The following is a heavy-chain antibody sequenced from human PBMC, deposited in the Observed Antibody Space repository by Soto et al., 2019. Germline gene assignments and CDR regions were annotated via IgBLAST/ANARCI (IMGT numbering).Heavy chain of an antibody. V-gene: IGHV3-66*01. CDR3: ARSDMPSTQQWLFPSYYYGMDV. Sequence: EVQLVESGGGLVQPGGSLRLSCAASGFTVSSNYMSWVRQAPGKGLEWVSVIYSGGSTYYADSVKGRFTISRDNSKNTLYLQMNSLRAEDTAVYYCARSDMPSTQQWLFPSYYYGMDVWGQGTTVTVSS. CDR2: IYSGGST. D-gene: IGHD6-19*01. J-gene: IGHJ6*02. CDR1: GFTVSSNY.